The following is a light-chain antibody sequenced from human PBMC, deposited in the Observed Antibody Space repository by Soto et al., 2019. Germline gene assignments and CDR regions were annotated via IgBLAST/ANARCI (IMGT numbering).Light chain of an antibody. V-gene: IGLV1-44*01. CDR2: TDY. CDR1: SSNVGINA. J-gene: IGLJ2*01. CDR3: AAWDDSLGGLV. Sequence: QSVLTQPPSTSGTPGQRVTISCSGSSSNVGINAVHWYQQFPGTAPRLLIYTDYQRPSGVPGRFSGSKSGTSASLAISGLQSEDEADYYCAAWDDSLGGLVFGGGTQLPS.